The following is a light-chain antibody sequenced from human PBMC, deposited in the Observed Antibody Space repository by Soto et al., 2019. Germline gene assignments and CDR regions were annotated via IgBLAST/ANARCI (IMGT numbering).Light chain of an antibody. CDR2: DAS. CDR1: QSVSSY. Sequence: DIVLTQSPATLSLSPGERATLSCRASQSVSSYLVWFQQKPGQAPRLLIYDASTRATGIPARFSGSGSGTDFTLTISSRQREDFAVYYCQQRSNWPLTFGPGTKVDIK. J-gene: IGKJ3*01. V-gene: IGKV3-11*01. CDR3: QQRSNWPLT.